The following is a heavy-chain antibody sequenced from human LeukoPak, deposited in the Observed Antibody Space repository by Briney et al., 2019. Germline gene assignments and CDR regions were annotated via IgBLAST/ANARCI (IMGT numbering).Heavy chain of an antibody. D-gene: IGHD4-17*01. CDR1: GFTFNSYA. Sequence: PGESLRLSCATSGFTFNSYAMSWVRQAPGKGLEWVLGLSGSGGDTDYADSVKGRFTISRDNSRNTLYLQMNSLRSEDTAVYYCAKDAMATVTYFDYWGQGSLVTVSS. J-gene: IGHJ4*02. CDR2: LSGSGGDT. V-gene: IGHV3-23*01. CDR3: AKDAMATVTYFDY.